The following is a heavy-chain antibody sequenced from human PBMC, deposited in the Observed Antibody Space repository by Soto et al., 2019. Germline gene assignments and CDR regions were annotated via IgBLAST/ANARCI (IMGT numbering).Heavy chain of an antibody. CDR2: IYYSGST. CDR1: GGSISSRGYY. J-gene: IGHJ5*02. Sequence: QLQLQESGPGLVKPSETLSLTCTVSGGSISSRGYYWGWIRQPPGKGLEWIGTIYYSGSTYYNPSIKIRVTIAVDTSKNQFSLKLSYVTAADTAVYYCATSNWFDPWGQGTLVTVSS. V-gene: IGHV4-39*01. CDR3: ATSNWFDP.